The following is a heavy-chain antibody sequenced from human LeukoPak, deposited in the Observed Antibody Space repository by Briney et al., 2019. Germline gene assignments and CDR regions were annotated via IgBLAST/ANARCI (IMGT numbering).Heavy chain of an antibody. D-gene: IGHD4-11*01. V-gene: IGHV5-51*01. CDR3: ARLYHNYGFDY. CDR1: GYIFSSYW. CDR2: IYPGDSDT. J-gene: IGHJ4*02. Sequence: GESLKISCKTSGYIFSSYWIAWVRQMPGKGLEWMGIIYPGDSDTRYSPSLQGQVTISADKSITTAYLQWSSLKASDTAMYYCARLYHNYGFDYWGQGTLVTVSS.